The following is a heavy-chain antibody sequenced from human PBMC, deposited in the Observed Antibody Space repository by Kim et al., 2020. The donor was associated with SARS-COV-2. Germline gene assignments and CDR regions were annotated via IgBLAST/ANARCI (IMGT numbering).Heavy chain of an antibody. CDR1: GFTFSSYW. J-gene: IGHJ4*02. CDR2: IKQDGSEK. Sequence: GGSLRLSCAASGFTFSSYWMSWVRQAPGKGLEWVANIKQDGSEKYYVDSVKGRFTISRDNAKNSLYLQMNSLRAEDTAVYYCASYYGSGSYYKRYFDYWGQGTLVTVSS. V-gene: IGHV3-7*01. CDR3: ASYYGSGSYYKRYFDY. D-gene: IGHD3-10*01.